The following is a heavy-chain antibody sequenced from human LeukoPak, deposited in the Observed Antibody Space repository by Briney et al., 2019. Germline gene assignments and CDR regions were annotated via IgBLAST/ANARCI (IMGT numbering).Heavy chain of an antibody. CDR3: ARHGGILTGYYRYYFDY. V-gene: IGHV4-34*01. CDR2: VNRSGST. Sequence: PSETLSLTCAVSGVSFSDHYWSWIRQPPGKGLEWIEEVNRSGSTNSNPSLKSRVTVSVDTSKNQFSLKLSSVTAADTAVYYCARHGGILTGYYRYYFDYWGQGTLVTVSS. CDR1: GVSFSDHY. J-gene: IGHJ4*02. D-gene: IGHD3-9*01.